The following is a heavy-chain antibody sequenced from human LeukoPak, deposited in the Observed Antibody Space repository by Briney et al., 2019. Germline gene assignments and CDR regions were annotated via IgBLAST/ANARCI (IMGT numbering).Heavy chain of an antibody. D-gene: IGHD1-26*01. J-gene: IGHJ4*02. V-gene: IGHV1-8*01. CDR3: ARGPKWELPY. Sequence: KLQGRVTMTRNTSISTAYMELSSLRSEDTAVYYCARGPKWELPYWGQGTLVTVSS.